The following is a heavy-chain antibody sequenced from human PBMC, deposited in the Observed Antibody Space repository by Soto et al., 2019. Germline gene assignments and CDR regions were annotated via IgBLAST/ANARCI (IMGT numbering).Heavy chain of an antibody. CDR3: SREGGDSSRWYFDY. V-gene: IGHV6-1*01. D-gene: IGHD6-13*01. J-gene: IGHJ4*02. CDR1: GDSVSSNSAA. Sequence: SQTLSLTCAISGDSVSSNSAAWNWVRQSPSRGLEWLGRTYYRSKWNNDYAVSVKRRITINPDTSKNQFSLQLNSVTPEDTAVYYCSREGGDSSRWYFDYWGQGTLGTVSS. CDR2: TYYRSKWNN.